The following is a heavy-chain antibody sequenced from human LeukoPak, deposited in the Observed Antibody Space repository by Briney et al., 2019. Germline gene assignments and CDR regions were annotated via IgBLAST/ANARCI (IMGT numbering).Heavy chain of an antibody. CDR3: ARGGYTTGGYWYLDL. V-gene: IGHV4-59*01. J-gene: IGHJ2*01. CDR1: GGSISTYY. D-gene: IGHD4-17*01. Sequence: SETLSLTYTVSGGSISTYYWSWIRQPPGKGLQWIGYIYYRGSTNYNPSLKSRVTISVDTSKNQFSLQLSSVTAADTAVYYCARGGYTTGGYWYLDLWGRGTLVTVS. CDR2: IYYRGST.